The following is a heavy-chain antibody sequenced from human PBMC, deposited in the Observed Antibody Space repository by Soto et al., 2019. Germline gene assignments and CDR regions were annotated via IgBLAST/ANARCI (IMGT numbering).Heavy chain of an antibody. D-gene: IGHD6-25*01. V-gene: IGHV4-34*01. J-gene: IGHJ4*02. Sequence: PSETLSLTCSLYSGSLSGYYWSWIRQPPGKGLEWIGEISPSGTTNYSPSLKSRVSISVDTSKNQFSLYLTSLTAADTAVYYCARAPNVRGSAITRPDFWGQGSLVTVSS. CDR3: ARAPNVRGSAITRPDF. CDR1: SGSLSGYY. CDR2: ISPSGTT.